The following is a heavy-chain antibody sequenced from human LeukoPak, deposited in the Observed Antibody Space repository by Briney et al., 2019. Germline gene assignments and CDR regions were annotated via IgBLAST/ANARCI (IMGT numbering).Heavy chain of an antibody. D-gene: IGHD5-12*01. J-gene: IGHJ6*02. CDR1: GFTFSDYY. CDR3: ARIIVATIKYYYGMDV. V-gene: IGHV3-11*01. CDR2: ISSSGSTI. Sequence: GGSLRLSCAASGFTFSDYYMSWIRQAPGKGLEWVSYISSSGSTIYYADSVKGRFTISRDNAKKSLYLQMNSLRAEDTAVYYCARIIVATIKYYYGMDVWGQGTTVTVSS.